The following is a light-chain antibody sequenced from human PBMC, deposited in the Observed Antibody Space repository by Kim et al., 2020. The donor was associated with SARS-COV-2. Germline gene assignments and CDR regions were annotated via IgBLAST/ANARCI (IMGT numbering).Light chain of an antibody. Sequence: DIQMTQSPSSLSASVGDRVTITCRASQTISSYLNWYQHKPGKAPNLLIYAASSLQCGVPSRFSGSGSGTDFTLTISSLQPEDFATYYCQQSYSTPRTFGQGTKVDIK. J-gene: IGKJ1*01. CDR3: QQSYSTPRT. V-gene: IGKV1-39*01. CDR1: QTISSY. CDR2: AAS.